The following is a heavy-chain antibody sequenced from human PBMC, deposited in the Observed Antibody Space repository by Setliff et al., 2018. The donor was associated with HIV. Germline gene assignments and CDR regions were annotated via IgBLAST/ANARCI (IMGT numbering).Heavy chain of an antibody. V-gene: IGHV2-70*11. Sequence: SGPTLVNPTQPLTLTCTFSGFSLSTSGMCVSWIRQPPGKALEWLARIDWDDDKYYSTSLKTRLTISKDTSKNQVVLTMTNMDPVDTATYYCARIRPYYYESSGYDYWGQGTLVTVSS. CDR1: GFSLSTSGMC. CDR3: ARIRPYYYESSGYDY. J-gene: IGHJ4*02. CDR2: IDWDDDK. D-gene: IGHD3-22*01.